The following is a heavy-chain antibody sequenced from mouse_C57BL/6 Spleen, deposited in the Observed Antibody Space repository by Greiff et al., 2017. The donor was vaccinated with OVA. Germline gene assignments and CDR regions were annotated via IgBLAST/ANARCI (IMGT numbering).Heavy chain of an antibody. CDR3: ARRGDNYYGSSSHFDY. Sequence: QVHVKQPGAELVMPGASVKLSCKASGYTFTSYWMHWVKQRPGQGLEWIGEIDPSDSYTNYNQKFKGKSTLTVDKSSSTAYMQLSSLTSEDSAVYYCARRGDNYYGSSSHFDYWGQGTTLTVSS. CDR2: IDPSDSYT. D-gene: IGHD1-1*01. J-gene: IGHJ2*01. CDR1: GYTFTSYW. V-gene: IGHV1-69*01.